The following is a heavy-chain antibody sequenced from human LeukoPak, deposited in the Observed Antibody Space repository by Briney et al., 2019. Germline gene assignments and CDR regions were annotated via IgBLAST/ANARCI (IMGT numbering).Heavy chain of an antibody. V-gene: IGHV3-30-3*01. CDR1: GFTFSSYA. J-gene: IGHJ4*02. D-gene: IGHD4-17*01. CDR3: ARVFDYGDYLLESLDY. CDR2: ISYDGSNK. Sequence: PGGSLRLSCAASGFTFSSYAMHWVRQAPGKGLEWVAVISYDGSNKYYADSVKGRFTISRDSSKNTLYLQMNSLRAEDTAVYYCARVFDYGDYLLESLDYWGQGTLVTVSS.